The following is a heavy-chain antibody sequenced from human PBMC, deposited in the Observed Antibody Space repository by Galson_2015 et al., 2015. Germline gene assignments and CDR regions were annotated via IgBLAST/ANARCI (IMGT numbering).Heavy chain of an antibody. CDR1: GGSISSSNW. CDR3: ARVVFGYYYYMDV. Sequence: SETLSLTCAVSGGSISSSNWWSWVRQPPGKGLEWIGEIYHSGSTNYNPSLKSRVTISVDKSKNQFSLKLSSVTAADTAVYYCARVVFGYYYYMDVWGKGTTVTVSS. CDR2: IYHSGST. D-gene: IGHD3-10*01. J-gene: IGHJ6*03. V-gene: IGHV4-4*02.